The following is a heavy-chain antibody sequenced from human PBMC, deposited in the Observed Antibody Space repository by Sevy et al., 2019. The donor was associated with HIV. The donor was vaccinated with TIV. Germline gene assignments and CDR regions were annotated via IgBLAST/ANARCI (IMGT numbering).Heavy chain of an antibody. J-gene: IGHJ4*02. Sequence: ASVKVSCKASGYTFTSYAMNWVRQAPGQGLEWMGWINTNTGNPTYAQGFTGRFVFSLDTSVSTAYLQISSLKAEDTAVHYCAVPLSYDYIWGSYRQGGYYFDYWGQGTLVTVSS. CDR2: INTNTGNP. D-gene: IGHD3-16*02. CDR1: GYTFTSYA. V-gene: IGHV7-4-1*02. CDR3: AVPLSYDYIWGSYRQGGYYFDY.